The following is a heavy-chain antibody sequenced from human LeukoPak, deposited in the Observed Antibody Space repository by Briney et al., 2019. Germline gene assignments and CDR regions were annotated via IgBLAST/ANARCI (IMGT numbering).Heavy chain of an antibody. D-gene: IGHD6-13*01. CDR1: GYSFTSYW. Sequence: GESLKISCKGSGYSFTSYWIGWVRQMPGKGLEWMGIIYPGDSDTRYSPSFQGQVTISADKSISTAYLQWSSLKASDTAMYYCAASLITGYSSREAAFDIWGQGTMVTVSS. J-gene: IGHJ3*02. CDR2: IYPGDSDT. CDR3: AASLITGYSSREAAFDI. V-gene: IGHV5-51*01.